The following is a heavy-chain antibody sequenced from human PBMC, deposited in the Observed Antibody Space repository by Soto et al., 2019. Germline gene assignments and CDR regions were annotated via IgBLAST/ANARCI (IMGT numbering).Heavy chain of an antibody. CDR3: SKLYSVDVYYYYYPAIDV. V-gene: IGHV3-23*01. D-gene: IGHD2-15*01. CDR1: GFTFGIYA. Sequence: EVQLLESGGGLVQPGGSLRLSCAGSGFTFGIYAMGWVRQAPGKGLEWVSSINGGGTSTYYADSVKGRFTVYRDNSKNTMFLQMDSLRPAYTAVFYCSKLYSVDVYYYYYPAIDVWGQGTTVTVSS. J-gene: IGHJ6*02. CDR2: INGGGTST.